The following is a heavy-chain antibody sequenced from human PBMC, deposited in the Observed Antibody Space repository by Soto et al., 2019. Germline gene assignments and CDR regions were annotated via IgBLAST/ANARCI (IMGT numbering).Heavy chain of an antibody. Sequence: EVQLVESGGGLVQPGGSLRLSCAASGFTISSYTMHWVRQAPGKGLEYVSGISGNGGNTHHANSVKGRFTISRDNSKNTLYLQMGSLRSEDMAVYYCTRDRRFVTLDHYYYMDVWGKGTTVTVSS. CDR1: GFTISSYT. J-gene: IGHJ6*03. V-gene: IGHV3-64*01. CDR3: TRDRRFVTLDHYYYMDV. CDR2: ISGNGGNT. D-gene: IGHD2-15*01.